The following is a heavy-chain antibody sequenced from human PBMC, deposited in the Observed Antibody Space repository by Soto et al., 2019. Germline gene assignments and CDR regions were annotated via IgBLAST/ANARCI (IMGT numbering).Heavy chain of an antibody. D-gene: IGHD6-13*01. CDR1: GYTFTSYG. Sequence: ASVKVSCKASGYTFTSYGISWVRQAPGQGLEWMGWISAYNGNTNYAQKLKGRVTMTTDTSTSTAYMELRSLRSDDTAVYYCARSGIAAAGTVSYYGMDVWGQGTTVTVSS. CDR3: ARSGIAAAGTVSYYGMDV. CDR2: ISAYNGNT. V-gene: IGHV1-18*01. J-gene: IGHJ6*02.